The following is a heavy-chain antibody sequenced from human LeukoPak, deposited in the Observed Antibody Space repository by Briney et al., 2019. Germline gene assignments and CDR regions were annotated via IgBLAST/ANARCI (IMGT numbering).Heavy chain of an antibody. CDR2: ISGSGGDT. CDR1: GFTFSSYS. D-gene: IGHD1-26*01. J-gene: IGHJ5*02. V-gene: IGHV3-23*01. Sequence: GGSLRLSCAASGFTFSSYSMSWVRQAPGKGLEWVSVISGSGGDTFYADSVKGRFTISRDNSKNTLYLQMNSLRVEDTAVYYCAKGRALVGGTTRSYDSWGQGTLVTVSS. CDR3: AKGRALVGGTTRSYDS.